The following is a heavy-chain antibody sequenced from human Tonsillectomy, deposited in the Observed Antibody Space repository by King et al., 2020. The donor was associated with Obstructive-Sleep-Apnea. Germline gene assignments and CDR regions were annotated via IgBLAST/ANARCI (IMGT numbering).Heavy chain of an antibody. CDR2: IYYSETT. CDR1: DGSISSYY. CDR3: ARLGSGYLFDY. Sequence: VQLQESGPGLVKPSETLSLTCTVSDGSISSYYWSWIRQPPGKGLEWIGYIYYSETTNYNPSLKSRVTISMDTSKNQFSLRLRSVTAADTAVYYCARLGSGYLFDYWGQGALVTVSS. J-gene: IGHJ4*02. D-gene: IGHD5-12*01. V-gene: IGHV4-59*08.